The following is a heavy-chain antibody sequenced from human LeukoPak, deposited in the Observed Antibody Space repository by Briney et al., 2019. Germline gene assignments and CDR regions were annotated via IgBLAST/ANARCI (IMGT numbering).Heavy chain of an antibody. CDR1: GYTFTGYY. CDR2: INPNSGGT. D-gene: IGHD2-2*02. CDR3: ARISRGYCSSTSCHILEWNWFDP. Sequence: ASVTVSFKASGYTFTGYYMHWVRQAPGQGLEWMGWINPNSGGTNYAQKFQGRVTMTRDTSISTAYMELSRLRSDDTAVYYCARISRGYCSSTSCHILEWNWFDPWGQGTLVTVSS. J-gene: IGHJ5*02. V-gene: IGHV1-2*02.